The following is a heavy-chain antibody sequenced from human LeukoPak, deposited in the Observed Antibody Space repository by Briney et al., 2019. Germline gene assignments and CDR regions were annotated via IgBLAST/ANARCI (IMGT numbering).Heavy chain of an antibody. CDR2: ISYDGSNK. CDR1: GFTFSSYS. D-gene: IGHD5-18*01. J-gene: IGHJ4*02. V-gene: IGHV3-30*03. Sequence: PGGSLRLSCAASGFTFSSYSMNWVRQAPGKGLEWVAVISYDGSNKYYADSVKGRFTISRDNSKNTLYLQMNSLRAEDTAVYYCARVDTAMVFDYWGQGTLVTVSS. CDR3: ARVDTAMVFDY.